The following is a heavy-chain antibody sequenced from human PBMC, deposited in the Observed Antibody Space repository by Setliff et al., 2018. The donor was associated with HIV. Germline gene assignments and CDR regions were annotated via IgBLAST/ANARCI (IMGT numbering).Heavy chain of an antibody. Sequence: EASVKVSCKASDYTFTNYGISWVRQAPGQGLEWMGGIIPILGIANYAQKFQGRVTITADKSTSTAYMELSSLRSEDTAVYYCARAVSGWYARKPSFDYWGQGTLVTVSS. D-gene: IGHD6-19*01. CDR1: DYTFTNYG. V-gene: IGHV1-69*10. CDR3: ARAVSGWYARKPSFDY. J-gene: IGHJ4*02. CDR2: IIPILGIA.